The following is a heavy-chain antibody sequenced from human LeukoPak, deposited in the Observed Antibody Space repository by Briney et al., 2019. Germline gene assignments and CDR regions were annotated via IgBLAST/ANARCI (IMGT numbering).Heavy chain of an antibody. CDR2: IYYSGST. CDR1: GGSISSSSYY. V-gene: IGHV4-39*07. D-gene: IGHD6-19*01. Sequence: SETLSLTCTVSGGSISSSSYYWGWIRQPPGKGLEWIGSIYYSGSTYYNPSLKSRVTISVDTSKNQFSLKLSSVTAADTAVYYCAAIAVAVGINLDYWGQGTLVTVSS. J-gene: IGHJ4*02. CDR3: AAIAVAVGINLDY.